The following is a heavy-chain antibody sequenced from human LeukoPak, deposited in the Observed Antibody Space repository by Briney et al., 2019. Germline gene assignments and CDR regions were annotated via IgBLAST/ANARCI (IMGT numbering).Heavy chain of an antibody. D-gene: IGHD3-10*01. V-gene: IGHV1-46*01. CDR1: GYTFTSYY. Sequence: ASVKVSCKASGYTFTSYYMHWVRQAPGQGLEWMGIINPSGGSTSYAQKFQGRVTMTRDMSTSTVYMELSSLRSEDTAVYYCASSGMVRGVIIFTLSSWGQGTLVTVSS. CDR2: INPSGGST. J-gene: IGHJ5*02. CDR3: ASSGMVRGVIIFTLSS.